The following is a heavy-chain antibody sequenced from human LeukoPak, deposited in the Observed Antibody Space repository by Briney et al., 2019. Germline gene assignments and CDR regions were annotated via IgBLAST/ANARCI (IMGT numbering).Heavy chain of an antibody. V-gene: IGHV3-15*01. CDR2: IKSKTDGGTT. D-gene: IGHD2/OR15-2a*01. CDR3: TTIGPHPLLYGTFFDY. Sequence: AGGSLRLSCAAFGFTFSSYWMSWVRQAPGKGLEWVGRIKSKTDGGTTDYAAPVKGRFTISRDDSKNTLFLLMHSLQTEDTAVYYCTTIGPHPLLYGTFFDYWGQGTLVTVSS. CDR1: GFTFSSYW. J-gene: IGHJ4*02.